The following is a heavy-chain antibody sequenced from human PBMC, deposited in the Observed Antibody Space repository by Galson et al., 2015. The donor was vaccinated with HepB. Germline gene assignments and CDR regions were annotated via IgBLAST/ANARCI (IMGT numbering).Heavy chain of an antibody. Sequence: SLRLSCAASGFTFSSYAMHWVRQAPGKGLEWVAIISYDGSNKYYADSVKGRFTISRDNSKNTLYLQMNSLRAEDTAVYYCARGKMDTAMVLDYWGQGTLVTVSS. CDR3: ARGKMDTAMVLDY. J-gene: IGHJ4*02. CDR2: ISYDGSNK. V-gene: IGHV3-30*04. CDR1: GFTFSSYA. D-gene: IGHD5-18*01.